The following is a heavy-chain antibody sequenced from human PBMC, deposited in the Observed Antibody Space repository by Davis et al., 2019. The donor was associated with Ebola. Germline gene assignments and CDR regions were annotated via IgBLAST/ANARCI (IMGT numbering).Heavy chain of an antibody. CDR2: NYHSGST. D-gene: IGHD2-15*01. CDR1: GGSISSNYW. J-gene: IGHJ6*02. CDR3: ERHCSGVTCSPKIWYCYHGMDV. V-gene: IGHV4-4*02. Sequence: MPSESLSLTCAVSGGSISSNYWWCWVRQPPRKRLEWSGENYHSGSTNYNPSLKSRVTISVDKSKNSFSLELTSLTAADMAVYYCERHCSGVTCSPKIWYCYHGMDVWGQGTTVTVSS.